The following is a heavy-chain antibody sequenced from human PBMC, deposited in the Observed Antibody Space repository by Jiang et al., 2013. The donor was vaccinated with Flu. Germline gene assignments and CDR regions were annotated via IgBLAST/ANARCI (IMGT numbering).Heavy chain of an antibody. CDR3: ARDYDFWSGYLTTTNWFDP. CDR1: GYTFTSYA. CDR2: INTNTGNP. V-gene: IGHV7-4-1*02. D-gene: IGHD3-3*01. J-gene: IGHJ5*02. Sequence: CKASGYTFTSYAMNWVRQAPGQGLEWMGWINTNTGNPTYAQGFTGRFVFSLDTSVSTAYLQISSLKAEDTAVYYCARDYDFWSGYLTTTNWFDPWGQGTLVTVSS.